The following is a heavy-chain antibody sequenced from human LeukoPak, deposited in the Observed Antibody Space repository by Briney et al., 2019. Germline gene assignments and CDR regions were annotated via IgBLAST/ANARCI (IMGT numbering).Heavy chain of an antibody. V-gene: IGHV3-23*01. Sequence: GGSLRLSCAPSGFTFSIYAMIWVRQAPGKGLEWVSAISDSGGSTYYAESVKGRFTISRDNSRNTLYLQMISLWPDDTAVYYCAKLFGSGTYYNYFHYWGQGTLVTVSS. CDR2: ISDSGGST. CDR3: AKLFGSGTYYNYFHY. CDR1: GFTFSIYA. J-gene: IGHJ4*02. D-gene: IGHD3-10*01.